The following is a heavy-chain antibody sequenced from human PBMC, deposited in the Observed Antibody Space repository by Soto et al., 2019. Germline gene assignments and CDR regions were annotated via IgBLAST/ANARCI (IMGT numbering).Heavy chain of an antibody. CDR1: GYTFTDYH. Sequence: GASVKVSCKASGYTFTDYHIHWVRQAPGQGLEWMGGIIPIFGTANYAQKFQGRVTITADESTSTAYMELSSLRSEDTAVYYCARSEFITMVRGVIMTQLDYWGQGTLVTVSS. V-gene: IGHV1-69*13. D-gene: IGHD3-10*01. CDR3: ARSEFITMVRGVIMTQLDY. J-gene: IGHJ4*02. CDR2: IIPIFGTA.